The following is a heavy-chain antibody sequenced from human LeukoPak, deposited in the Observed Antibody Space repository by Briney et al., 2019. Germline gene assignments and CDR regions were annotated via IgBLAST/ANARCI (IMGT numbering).Heavy chain of an antibody. V-gene: IGHV3-7*01. CDR2: IKQDGSER. CDR1: GFTFSSYW. J-gene: IGHJ3*02. D-gene: IGHD3-22*01. CDR3: ARYPHYDSSGYYYHAFDI. Sequence: GRPLRLSCAASGFTFSSYWMRWVRKAPGKGLEWVAHIKQDGSERYYVYSVKGRFTISRNNAKNSLYLQMNSLRAEDTAVYYCARYPHYDSSGYYYHAFDIWGQGTMVTASS.